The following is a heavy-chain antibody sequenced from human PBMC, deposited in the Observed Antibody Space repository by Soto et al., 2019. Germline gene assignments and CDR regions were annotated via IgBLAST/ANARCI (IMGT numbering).Heavy chain of an antibody. CDR3: ARVRREYDNSGPVDY. D-gene: IGHD3-22*01. J-gene: IGHJ4*02. Sequence: SETLSLTCAVSGGSISSGDYSWNWIRQPPGKGLEWIGYIYYGGSTYYNPPLQSRVTMSVDRSRNHFSLKLNSVTAADTAVYYCARVRREYDNSGPVDYWGQGTLVTVSS. CDR2: IYYGGST. V-gene: IGHV4-30-2*01. CDR1: GGSISSGDYS.